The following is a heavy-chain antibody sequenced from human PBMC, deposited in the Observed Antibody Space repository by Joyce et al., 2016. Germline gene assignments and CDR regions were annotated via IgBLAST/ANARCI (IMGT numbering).Heavy chain of an antibody. CDR3: VVIIGSGRPY. CDR1: GFTFSSYA. J-gene: IGHJ4*02. CDR2: SSSNGRNT. Sequence: EVQLVESGGGLVQHGGSLRVSCSASGFTFSSYAMHWGRQAPGKGLEYVSTSSSNGRNTYFADSVKGRFTISRDYSKNTLYLQMSSLRSEVTALYYCVVIIGSGRPYWGQGTLVTVSS. D-gene: IGHD3-10*01. V-gene: IGHV3-64D*06.